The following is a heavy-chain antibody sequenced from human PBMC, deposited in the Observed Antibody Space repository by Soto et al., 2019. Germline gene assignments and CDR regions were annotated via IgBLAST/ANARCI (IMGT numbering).Heavy chain of an antibody. CDR3: ARAPDSPIAPLDY. V-gene: IGHV1-2*04. J-gene: IGHJ4*02. Sequence: QVQLVQSGAEVKKPGASVKVSCKASGYTFTGYYMHWVRQAPGQGLEWMGWINPNSGGTYYAQKFQGWVTMTRDTSISTAYMELSRLRSDDTAVYYCARAPDSPIAPLDYWGQGTLVTVSS. CDR1: GYTFTGYY. D-gene: IGHD6-13*01. CDR2: INPNSGGT.